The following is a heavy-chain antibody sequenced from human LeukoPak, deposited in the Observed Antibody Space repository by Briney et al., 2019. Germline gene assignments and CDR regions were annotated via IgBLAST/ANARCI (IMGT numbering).Heavy chain of an antibody. Sequence: PGGSLRLSCAASGFTFSSYGMNWVRQTPGKGLEWVSYISDSGSTRYYADSVKGRFTISRDNAKNSLYLQMNSLRDDDTAVYYCARGSWADYWGQGTLVTASS. CDR1: GFTFSSYG. CDR3: ARGSWADY. D-gene: IGHD1-26*01. CDR2: ISDSGSTR. V-gene: IGHV3-48*02. J-gene: IGHJ4*02.